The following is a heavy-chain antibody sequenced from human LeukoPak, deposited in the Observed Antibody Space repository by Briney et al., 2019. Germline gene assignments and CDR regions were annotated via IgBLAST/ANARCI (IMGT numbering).Heavy chain of an antibody. CDR3: VSGSLQSGYNFAY. CDR1: GFTFSNYW. CDR2: IKYDGSDT. J-gene: IGHJ4*02. Sequence: GGPLRLSCAASGFTFSNYWMHCIRHVPGKVLVWVSHIKYDGSDTNYADSVKGRFTISRDNAKNTLYLQMNSLRAEYTAVYYCVSGSLQSGYNFAYWGQGALATVSS. D-gene: IGHD3-3*01. V-gene: IGHV3-74*01.